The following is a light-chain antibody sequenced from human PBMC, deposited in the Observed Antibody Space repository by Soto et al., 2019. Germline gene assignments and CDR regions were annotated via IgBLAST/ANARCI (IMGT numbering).Light chain of an antibody. V-gene: IGKV1-6*01. Sequence: AIQMTQSPSSLSASVGDTVTITCRSSQGVGNDLGWYQQKPGKAPTLLIYHVSTLHSGVSSRFSGSGSGTYFTLTISSLQPEDFATYYCLQDNSNPLSFGGGTKVAIK. CDR3: LQDNSNPLS. J-gene: IGKJ4*01. CDR2: HVS. CDR1: QGVGND.